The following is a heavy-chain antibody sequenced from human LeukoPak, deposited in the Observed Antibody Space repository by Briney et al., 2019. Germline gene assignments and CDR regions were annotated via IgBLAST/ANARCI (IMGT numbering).Heavy chain of an antibody. CDR3: AKDRIAVAGGWYFDL. CDR2: ISGSGGST. D-gene: IGHD6-19*01. Sequence: GGSLRLSCAASGFTFSSYWMSWVRQAPGKGLEWVSAISGSGGSTYYADSVKGRFTISRDNSKNTLYLQMNSLRAEDTAVYYCAKDRIAVAGGWYFDLWGRGTLVTVSS. V-gene: IGHV3-23*01. J-gene: IGHJ2*01. CDR1: GFTFSSYW.